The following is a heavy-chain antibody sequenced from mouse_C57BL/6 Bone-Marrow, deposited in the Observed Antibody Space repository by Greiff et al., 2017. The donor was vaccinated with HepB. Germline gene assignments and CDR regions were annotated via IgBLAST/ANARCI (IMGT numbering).Heavy chain of an antibody. CDR1: GYTFTSYG. Sequence: VKLQQSGAELARPGASVKLSCKASGYTFTSYGISWVKQRTGQGLEWIGEIYPRSGNTYYNEKFKGKATLTADKSSSTAYMELRSLTSEDSAVYFCARCNYGNYGDYWGQGTTLTVSS. D-gene: IGHD2-1*01. J-gene: IGHJ2*01. V-gene: IGHV1-81*01. CDR2: IYPRSGNT. CDR3: ARCNYGNYGDY.